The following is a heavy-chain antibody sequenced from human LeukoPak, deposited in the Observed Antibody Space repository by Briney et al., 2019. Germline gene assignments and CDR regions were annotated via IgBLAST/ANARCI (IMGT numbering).Heavy chain of an antibody. J-gene: IGHJ1*01. CDR3: AKDRFSGTLTGTTLTH. V-gene: IGHV3-9*03. CDR1: GFTFDDYA. Sequence: GGSLRLSCAASGFTFDDYAMHWVRQAPGKGLEWVSGISWNSGSIGYADSVKGRFTISRDNAKNSLYLQMNSLRAEDMALYYCAKDRFSGTLTGTTLTHWGQGTLVTVSS. D-gene: IGHD1-20*01. CDR2: ISWNSGSI.